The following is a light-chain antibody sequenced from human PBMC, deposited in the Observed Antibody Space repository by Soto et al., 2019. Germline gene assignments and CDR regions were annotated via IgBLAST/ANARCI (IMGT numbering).Light chain of an antibody. CDR1: QSVTSTY. Sequence: DTVLTQSPGTLSLSPGERATLSCRASQSVTSTYLAWYQHRPGQAPRLLIYGASTRATGIPDRFSGSGSGTDFTLTISRLEPEDFAVYYCQQYANPPWTFGHGTKVEIK. CDR2: GAS. J-gene: IGKJ1*01. V-gene: IGKV3-20*01. CDR3: QQYANPPWT.